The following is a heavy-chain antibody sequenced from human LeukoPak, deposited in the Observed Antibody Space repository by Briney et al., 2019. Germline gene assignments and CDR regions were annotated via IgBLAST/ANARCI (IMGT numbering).Heavy chain of an antibody. CDR3: ARHGYQSGGWPVGGGGY. J-gene: IGHJ4*02. D-gene: IGHD2-15*01. Sequence: GESLKISCKGSGYSFPTSWIGWVRQMPGKGLEWMAIIYPANSGTRYSPSFEGQVTISADTSINTIYLQWTSLRASDTAMYYCARHGYQSGGWPVGGGGYWGQGTLVTVSS. CDR2: IYPANSGT. V-gene: IGHV5-51*01. CDR1: GYSFPTSW.